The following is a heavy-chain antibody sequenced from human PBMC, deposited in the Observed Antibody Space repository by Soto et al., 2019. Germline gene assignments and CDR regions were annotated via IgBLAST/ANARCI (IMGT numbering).Heavy chain of an antibody. D-gene: IGHD4-17*01. CDR2: IRSKANSYAT. CDR1: GFTFSGSA. J-gene: IGHJ6*03. V-gene: IGHV3-73*01. CDR3: TRLGYGDPYYYYYMDV. Sequence: GGSLRLSCAASGFTFSGSAMHWVRQASGKGLEWVGRIRSKANSYATAYAASVKGRFTISREDSKNTAYLQMNSLKTEDTAVYYCTRLGYGDPYYYYYMDVWGKGTTVTVSS.